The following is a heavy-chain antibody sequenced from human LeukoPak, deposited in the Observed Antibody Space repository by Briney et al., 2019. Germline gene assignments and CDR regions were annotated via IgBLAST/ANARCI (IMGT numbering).Heavy chain of an antibody. Sequence: SSETLSLTCTVSGGSISSYYWSWIRQPPGKGLEWIGYIYYSGSTNYNPSLKSRVTISVDTSKNQFSLKLSSVTAADTAVYYCARDGGTYYYDSSGFDDAFDIWGQGTMVTVSS. CDR1: GGSISSYY. D-gene: IGHD3-22*01. V-gene: IGHV4-59*12. CDR2: IYYSGST. CDR3: ARDGGTYYYDSSGFDDAFDI. J-gene: IGHJ3*02.